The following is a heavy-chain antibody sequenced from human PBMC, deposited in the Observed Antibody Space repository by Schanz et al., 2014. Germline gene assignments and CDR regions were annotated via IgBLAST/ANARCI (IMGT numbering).Heavy chain of an antibody. CDR3: ASRERPYGPFAS. CDR2: IYYSGNT. J-gene: IGHJ4*02. D-gene: IGHD3-10*01. CDR1: GGSISSYF. Sequence: QVQLQESGPGLLKPSETLSLTCTVSGGSISSYFWSWIRQPPGRGLEWIGYIYYSGNTYYNPSLKSRVTISGARSKNQCSLRLDSVAAADTAVDYCASRERPYGPFASWGQGALVTVSS. V-gene: IGHV4-59*04.